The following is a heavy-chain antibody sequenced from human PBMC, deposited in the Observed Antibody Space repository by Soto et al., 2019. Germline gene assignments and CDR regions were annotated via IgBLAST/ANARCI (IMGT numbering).Heavy chain of an antibody. CDR2: IFHTGIT. CDR1: SGSIDNVYW. V-gene: IGHV4-4*02. D-gene: IGHD3-22*01. Sequence: PSETLSLTCAVSSGSIDNVYWWSWVRQSPGKGLEWIGEIFHTGITNYNPSLKSRVTISVDKSKNLFSLNLSSVTAADTAVYYCARTDYYDSSAYYDYWGRGTLVTVSS. J-gene: IGHJ4*02. CDR3: ARTDYYDSSAYYDY.